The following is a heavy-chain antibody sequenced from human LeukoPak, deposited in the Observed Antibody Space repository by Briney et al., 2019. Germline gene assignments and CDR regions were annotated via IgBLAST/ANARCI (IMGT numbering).Heavy chain of an antibody. Sequence: SETLSLTCGVSGYSITSGYYWAWTRQPPGQGLEWIGNIYHSGSTYYNPSLKSRVTISVDTSKNQFSLKLSSVTAADTAVYYCARRYSNYFFDYWGQGTLVTVSS. CDR2: IYHSGST. J-gene: IGHJ4*02. CDR1: GYSITSGYY. CDR3: ARRYSNYFFDY. D-gene: IGHD4-11*01. V-gene: IGHV4-38-2*01.